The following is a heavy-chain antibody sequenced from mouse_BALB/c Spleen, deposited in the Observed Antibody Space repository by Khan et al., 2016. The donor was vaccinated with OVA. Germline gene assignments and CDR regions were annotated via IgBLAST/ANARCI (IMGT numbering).Heavy chain of an antibody. CDR2: IDPENGKT. CDR1: GFNIKNYY. V-gene: IGHV14-1*02. CDR3: AGDGYSPWFAY. D-gene: IGHD2-3*01. J-gene: IGHJ3*01. Sequence: VQLQQSGAELVRPGALVKLSCKASGFNIKNYYMHWVKQRPEQGLEWIGWIDPENGKTIYDPKFQGKASIMADTSSNTAYLQLSSLTSEDTAVYYCAGDGYSPWFAYWGQGTLVTVSA.